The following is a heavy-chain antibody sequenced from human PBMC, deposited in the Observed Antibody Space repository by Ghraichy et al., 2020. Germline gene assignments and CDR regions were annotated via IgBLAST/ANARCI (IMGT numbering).Heavy chain of an antibody. Sequence: SETLSLTCTVSGGSISSSSYYWGWIRQPPGKGLEWIGSIYYSGSTYYNPSLKSRVTISVDTSKNQFSLKLSSVTAADTAVYYCARPSIAAAETEVHFDYWGQGTLVTVSS. V-gene: IGHV4-39*01. CDR2: IYYSGST. J-gene: IGHJ4*02. CDR3: ARPSIAAAETEVHFDY. CDR1: GGSISSSSYY. D-gene: IGHD6-13*01.